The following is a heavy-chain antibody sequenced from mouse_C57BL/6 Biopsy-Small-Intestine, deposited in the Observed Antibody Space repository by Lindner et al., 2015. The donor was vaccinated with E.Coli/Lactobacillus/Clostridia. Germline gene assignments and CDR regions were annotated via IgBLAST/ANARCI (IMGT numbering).Heavy chain of an antibody. Sequence: VQLQESGPELVKPGASVKISCKASGYSFTGYYIDWVKQSPGKSLEWIGYSFPSNGETGYNQRFKGRATLTVDKSSSTVNMQLNSLTSDDSAVYYCARGPTLGAMDYWGQGTSVTVSS. D-gene: IGHD2-10*01. CDR1: GYSFTGYY. V-gene: IGHV1-31*01. CDR3: ARGPTLGAMDY. CDR2: SFPSNGET. J-gene: IGHJ4*01.